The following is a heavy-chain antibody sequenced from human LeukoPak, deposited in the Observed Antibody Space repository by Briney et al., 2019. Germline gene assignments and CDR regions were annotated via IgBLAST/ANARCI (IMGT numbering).Heavy chain of an antibody. CDR1: GGSISNSY. J-gene: IGHJ4*02. CDR2: IYHTGST. Sequence: SETLSLTCTVSGGSISNSYWSWIRQPPGKGLEWIGYIYHTGSTNYSPSLKNRVTISADTSKNQFSLKLTSVTAADTAMYYCARGRDGYLYYFDYWGQGILVTVSS. D-gene: IGHD5-24*01. V-gene: IGHV4-59*01. CDR3: ARGRDGYLYYFDY.